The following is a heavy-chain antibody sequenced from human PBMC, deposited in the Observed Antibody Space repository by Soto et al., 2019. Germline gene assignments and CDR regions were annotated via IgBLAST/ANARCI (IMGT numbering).Heavy chain of an antibody. CDR2: ISGSGGST. CDR1: GFTFSSYA. Sequence: EVQLLESGGGLVQPGGSLRLSCAASGFTFSSYAMSWVRQAPGKGLEWDSAISGSGGSTYYADSVKGRFTISRDNSKNTLYLQMNSLRAEDTAVYYCAKGAYSSATRACPFDYWGQGTLVTVSS. CDR3: AKGAYSSATRACPFDY. D-gene: IGHD6-25*01. V-gene: IGHV3-23*01. J-gene: IGHJ4*02.